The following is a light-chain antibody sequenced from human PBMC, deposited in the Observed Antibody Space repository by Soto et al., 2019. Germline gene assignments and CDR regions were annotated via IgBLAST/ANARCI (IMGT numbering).Light chain of an antibody. CDR3: SSYAGSDFLV. V-gene: IGLV2-8*01. CDR2: EVN. Sequence: QSALTQPPSASGSPGQSVTISCTGTSSDIGRFNYVSWYQQHPDKAPKLLISEVNNRPSGIPDRFSGSKSGSTASLTVSGLRPEDEATYYCSSYAGSDFLVFGGGTKLTVL. CDR1: SSDIGRFNY. J-gene: IGLJ2*01.